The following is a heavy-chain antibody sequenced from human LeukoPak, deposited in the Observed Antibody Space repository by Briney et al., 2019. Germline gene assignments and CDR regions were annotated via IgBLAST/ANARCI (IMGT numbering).Heavy chain of an antibody. J-gene: IGHJ4*02. CDR3: ARRYYGSSAPARDYLDY. Sequence: KPSETLSLTCTVSGGSISSSSYFWGWIRQPPGKGLEWIGNIDHSVNTDYNPSLKSRVTISKDTSKNQFSLKVTSVTAADTAVYYCARRYYGSSAPARDYLDYWGQGTLVTVSS. D-gene: IGHD3-22*01. CDR2: IDHSVNT. CDR1: GGSISSSSYF. V-gene: IGHV4-39*01.